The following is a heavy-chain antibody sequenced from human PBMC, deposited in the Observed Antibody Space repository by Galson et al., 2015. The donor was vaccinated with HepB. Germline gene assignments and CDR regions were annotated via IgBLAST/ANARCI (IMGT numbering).Heavy chain of an antibody. Sequence: SLRLSCAASGFTLSTYTMNWVRQAPGKGLEWVSSISSTTTHIYYADSVKGRFFISRDNTKNSLFLQMNSLRVEDTGVYFCARDSKLPAAAGSGYYYSGMDVWGQGTTVTVSS. J-gene: IGHJ6*01. D-gene: IGHD6-13*01. CDR1: GFTLSTYT. V-gene: IGHV3-21*01. CDR3: ARDSKLPAAAGSGYYYSGMDV. CDR2: ISSTTTHI.